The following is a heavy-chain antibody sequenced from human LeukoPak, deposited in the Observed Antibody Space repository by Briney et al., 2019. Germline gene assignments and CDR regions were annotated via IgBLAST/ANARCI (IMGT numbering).Heavy chain of an antibody. CDR3: AKGDY. V-gene: IGHV3-30*02. CDR2: IRHDGSAK. Sequence: GGSLRLSCAASAFTFTNYAFHWVRQAPGKGLEWVAFIRHDGSAKNYADSVKGRLPISKDNPKNTLYLKLNRRRAEARAVYYCAKGDYWGQGTLVTVS. J-gene: IGHJ4*02. CDR1: AFTFTNYA.